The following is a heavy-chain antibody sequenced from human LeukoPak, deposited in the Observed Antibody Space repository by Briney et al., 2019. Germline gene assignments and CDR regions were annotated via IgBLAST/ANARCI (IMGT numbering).Heavy chain of an antibody. CDR3: AREPDYYDSSGYYPDAFDI. V-gene: IGHV1-8*01. CDR1: GYTFTSYD. D-gene: IGHD3-22*01. CDR2: MNPNSGNT. J-gene: IGHJ3*02. Sequence: ASVKVSCKASGYTFTSYDINWVRQATGQGLEWMGWMNPNSGNTGYAQKFQGRVTMTRNTSISTAYMELSSLRAEDTAVYYCAREPDYYDSSGYYPDAFDIWGQGTMVTVSS.